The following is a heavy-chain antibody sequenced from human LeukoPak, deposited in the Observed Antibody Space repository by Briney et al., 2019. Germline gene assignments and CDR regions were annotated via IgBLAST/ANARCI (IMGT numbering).Heavy chain of an antibody. CDR2: ISGSGGST. D-gene: IGHD2-15*01. J-gene: IGHJ4*02. CDR3: AKVDIVVVVAAWFDY. Sequence: GGSLRLSYAASGFTFSSYAMSWVRQAPGKGLEWVSAISGSGGSTYYADSVKGRFTISRDNSKNTLYLQMNSLRAEDTAVYYCAKVDIVVVVAAWFDYWGQGTLVTVSS. CDR1: GFTFSSYA. V-gene: IGHV3-23*01.